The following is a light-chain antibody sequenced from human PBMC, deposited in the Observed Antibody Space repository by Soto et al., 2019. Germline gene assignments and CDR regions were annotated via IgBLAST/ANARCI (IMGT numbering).Light chain of an antibody. CDR3: QSYDISLHTYV. V-gene: IGLV1-40*01. J-gene: IGLJ1*01. Sequence: QSVLTQPPSVSGAPGQRVSISCTGSTSNIGAPYDVHWYQHLPGTAPKLLIYGDNNRPSGVPDRFSGSKSGTSASLAITRLQAEDEADHYCQSYDISLHTYVLGNGTKVTVL. CDR2: GDN. CDR1: TSNIGAPYD.